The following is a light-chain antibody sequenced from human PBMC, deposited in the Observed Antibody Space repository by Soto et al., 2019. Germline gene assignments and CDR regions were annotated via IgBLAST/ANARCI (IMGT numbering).Light chain of an antibody. CDR3: QQHSPWPLT. CDR1: QSISTY. J-gene: IGKJ4*01. V-gene: IGKV3-11*01. CDR2: GAS. Sequence: VLTQSPATLSLSPGETATLSCRSSQSISTYSAWYQQKPGQAPRLLIYGASNRASGVPARFSGSGSGTDFTLTISSLEPEDVGVYYCQQHSPWPLTCGGGTKVEIK.